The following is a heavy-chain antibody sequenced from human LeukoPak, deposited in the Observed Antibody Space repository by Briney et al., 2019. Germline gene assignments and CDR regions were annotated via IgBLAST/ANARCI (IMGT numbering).Heavy chain of an antibody. J-gene: IGHJ4*02. CDR3: ARENTYDSSGYRLFDC. V-gene: IGHV1-18*01. CDR2: ISAYNGNT. D-gene: IGHD3-22*01. Sequence: ASVKVSCKASGYTFTSYGISWVRQAPGQGLEWMGWISAYNGNTNYAQKLQGRVTMTTDTSTSTAYMELRSLRSDDTAVYYCARENTYDSSGYRLFDCWGQGTLVTVSS. CDR1: GYTFTSYG.